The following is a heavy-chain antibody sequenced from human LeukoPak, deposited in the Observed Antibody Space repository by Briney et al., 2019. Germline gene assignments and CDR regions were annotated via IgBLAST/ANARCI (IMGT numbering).Heavy chain of an antibody. CDR2: IYYSGST. V-gene: IGHV4-59*01. Sequence: SETLSLTCTVSGGSISSYYWSWIRQPPGKGLEWIGYIYYSGSTNYNPSLKSRVTISVDTSKNQFSLKLSSVTAADTAVYYCAGEMATIIDYWGEGTLVTVSS. D-gene: IGHD5-24*01. J-gene: IGHJ4*02. CDR3: AGEMATIIDY. CDR1: GGSISSYY.